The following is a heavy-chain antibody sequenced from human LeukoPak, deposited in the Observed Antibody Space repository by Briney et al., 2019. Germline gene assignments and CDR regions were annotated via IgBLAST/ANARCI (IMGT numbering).Heavy chain of an antibody. CDR2: IYSGGST. CDR1: GFTVSSNY. CDR3: ASHYYDSSGYYYFDY. D-gene: IGHD3-22*01. V-gene: IGHV3-66*04. Sequence: GSLRLSCAASGFTVSSNYMSWVRQAPGKGLEWVSVIYSGGSTYYADSVKGRFTISRDNSKNTLYLQMNSLRAEDTAVYYCASHYYDSSGYYYFDYWGQGTLVTVSS. J-gene: IGHJ4*02.